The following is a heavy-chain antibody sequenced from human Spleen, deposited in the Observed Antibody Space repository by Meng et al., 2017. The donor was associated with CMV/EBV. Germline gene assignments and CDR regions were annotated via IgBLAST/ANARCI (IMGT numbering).Heavy chain of an antibody. CDR3: SRFARWLPFDY. D-gene: IGHD5-24*01. J-gene: IGHJ4*02. V-gene: IGHV1-2*02. CDR2: INPNSGGT. CDR1: GYTFTGYY. Sequence: ASVKVSCKASGYTFTGYYMHWVRQAPGQGLEWMGWINPNSGGTNYAQKFQGRVTMTRDTSMSTAYMELSGLTSDDTAVYYCSRFARWLPFDYWGQGTLVTVSS.